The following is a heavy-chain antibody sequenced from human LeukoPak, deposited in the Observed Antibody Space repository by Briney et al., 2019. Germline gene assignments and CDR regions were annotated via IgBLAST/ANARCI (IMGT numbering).Heavy chain of an antibody. J-gene: IGHJ2*01. CDR2: IYYSGST. Sequence: SETLSLTCTVSGGSISGYYWSWIRQPPGKGLEWIGYIYYSGSTNYNPSLKSRVTISVDTSKNQFSLKLSSVTAADTAVYYCARHVAVRYFDLWGRGTLVTVSS. CDR1: GGSISGYY. CDR3: ARHVAVRYFDL. V-gene: IGHV4-59*08. D-gene: IGHD3-22*01.